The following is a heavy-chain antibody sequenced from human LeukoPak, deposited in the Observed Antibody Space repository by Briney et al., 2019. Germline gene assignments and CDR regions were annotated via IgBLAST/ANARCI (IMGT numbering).Heavy chain of an antibody. V-gene: IGHV4-39*01. CDR1: GGSISSSSYY. D-gene: IGHD3-22*01. J-gene: IGHJ4*02. CDR2: IYYSGST. CDR3: ARHPLTHMYYYDSSGYSY. Sequence: PSETLSRTCTVSGGSISSSSYYWGWIRQPPGKGLEWIGSIYYSGSTYYNPSLKSRVTISVDTSKNQFSLKLSSVTAADTAVYYCARHPLTHMYYYDSSGYSYWGQGTLVTVSS.